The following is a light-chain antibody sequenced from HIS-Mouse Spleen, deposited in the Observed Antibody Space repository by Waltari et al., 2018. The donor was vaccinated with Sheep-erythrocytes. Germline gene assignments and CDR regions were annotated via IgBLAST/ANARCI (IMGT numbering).Light chain of an antibody. CDR3: CSYAGSYNHV. Sequence: QSALTQPRSVSGSPGQSVTISCTGTSSDVGGYNYVSWYQQHPGKAPKLMIYDVSKRPSGVPDRFPGSKSGNTVSLTISGIQGEDEADYYCCSYAGSYNHVFATGTKVTVL. V-gene: IGLV2-11*01. CDR1: SSDVGGYNY. CDR2: DVS. J-gene: IGLJ1*01.